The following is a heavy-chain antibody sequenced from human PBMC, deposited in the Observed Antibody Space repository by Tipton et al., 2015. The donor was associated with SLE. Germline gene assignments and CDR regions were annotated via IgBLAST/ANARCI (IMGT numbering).Heavy chain of an antibody. CDR1: GNIFTSYY. V-gene: IGHV1-46*01. Sequence: QLVQSGAEVKKPGASVKVSCKASGNIFTSYYIHWVRQAPGQGLEWVGMINPSGGTARYAQKFQGRVTMTRDTSTSTVYMEMSSLRSDDTAVYYCARQLALDAFNIWGQGTMVTVSS. CDR3: ARQLALDAFNI. J-gene: IGHJ3*02. D-gene: IGHD1-1*01. CDR2: INPSGGTA.